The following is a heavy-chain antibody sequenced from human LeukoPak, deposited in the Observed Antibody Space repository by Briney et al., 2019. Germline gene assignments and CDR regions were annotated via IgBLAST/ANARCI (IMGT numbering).Heavy chain of an antibody. V-gene: IGHV3-48*01. Sequence: GGSLRLSCAASGFTFSSYSMDWVRQAPGKGLEWVSYISSGSSTIYYADSVKGRFTISRDNAKNSLYLQMNSLRAEDTAVYYCARAIWSGSNYYYYGMDVWGQGTTVTVSS. J-gene: IGHJ6*02. CDR1: GFTFSSYS. D-gene: IGHD3-3*01. CDR3: ARAIWSGSNYYYYGMDV. CDR2: ISSGSSTI.